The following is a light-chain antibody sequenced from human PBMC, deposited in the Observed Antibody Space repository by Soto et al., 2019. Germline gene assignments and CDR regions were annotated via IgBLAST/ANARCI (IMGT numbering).Light chain of an antibody. CDR3: SSYAGSDNFEV. CDR1: RSDVGDYNY. V-gene: IGLV2-8*01. Sequence: QSALTQPPSASGSPGQSVTISCTGTRSDVGDYNYVSWYQQHPGKAPKLLIYEVTKRPSGVPDRFSGSKSANTASLTVSGVQAWEWADFYCSSYAGSDNFEVFGGGTKLTVL. CDR2: EVT. J-gene: IGLJ2*01.